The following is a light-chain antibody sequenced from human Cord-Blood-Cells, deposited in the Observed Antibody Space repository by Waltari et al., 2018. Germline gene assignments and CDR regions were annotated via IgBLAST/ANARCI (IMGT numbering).Light chain of an antibody. CDR1: QGISIY. Sequence: DLQMIQSPSSLSASVGDRVTITCRASQGISIYLAWFQQKPGKATKSLIYAASSLQSGVPSKVSGSGSGTDFTLTISSLQPEDFATYDCQQYNSYPPTFGQGTKVEIK. J-gene: IGKJ1*01. CDR3: QQYNSYPPT. V-gene: IGKV1-16*02. CDR2: AAS.